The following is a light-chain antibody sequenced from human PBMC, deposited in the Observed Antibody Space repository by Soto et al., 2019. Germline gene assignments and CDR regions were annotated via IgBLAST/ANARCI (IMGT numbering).Light chain of an antibody. CDR1: SSNIGAGYP. CDR3: QSYDSCLSRRWV. J-gene: IGLJ3*02. V-gene: IGLV1-40*01. Sequence: QSVLTQPPSVSGAPGQRVTISCTGSSSNIGAGYPVHWYQQLPGTAPKLLVAGNRPSGVPDRFSVSKSGASASLAITGLQAEDEADYYCQSYDSCLSRRWVFGGGTKHTVL. CDR2: G.